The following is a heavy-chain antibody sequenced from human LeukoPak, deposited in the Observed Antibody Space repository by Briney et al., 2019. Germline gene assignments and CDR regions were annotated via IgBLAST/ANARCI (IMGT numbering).Heavy chain of an antibody. V-gene: IGHV3-64D*06. CDR1: GFTFSSYA. Sequence: GGSLRLSCSASGFTFSSYAMHWVRQAPGKGLEYVSAISSNGGSTYYADSVKGRFTISRDNSKNTLYLQMSSLRAEDTAVYYCARAYGNAFDIWGQGTMVTVSS. CDR3: ARAYGNAFDI. J-gene: IGHJ3*02. D-gene: IGHD4-17*01. CDR2: ISSNGGST.